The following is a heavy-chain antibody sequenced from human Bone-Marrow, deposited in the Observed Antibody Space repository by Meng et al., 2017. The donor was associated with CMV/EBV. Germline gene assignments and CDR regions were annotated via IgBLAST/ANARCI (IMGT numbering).Heavy chain of an antibody. Sequence: GESLKISCAASGFTFSGYWMHWVRQAAGKGLVWVSRIYSDATTAAYADSVKGRFTISRDNVRGTLYLQMNNLRAEDTAVYYCARGLWLFDYWGRGTLVTFSS. CDR3: ARGLWLFDY. V-gene: IGHV3-74*01. CDR1: GFTFSGYW. CDR2: IYSDATTA. D-gene: IGHD5-18*01. J-gene: IGHJ4*01.